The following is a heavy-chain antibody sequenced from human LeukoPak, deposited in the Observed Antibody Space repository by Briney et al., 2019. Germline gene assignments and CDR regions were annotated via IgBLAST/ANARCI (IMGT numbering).Heavy chain of an antibody. V-gene: IGHV3-21*01. CDR2: ISPDSNHI. CDR3: TRLLLESSPPNDF. J-gene: IGHJ4*02. Sequence: GESLRLPCAASGFAFSRYSMNWVRQASGKGLEWVSSISPDSNHIYYADSVRGRFTMSRDDSQNSLHLRMNSLRADDTAVYYCTRLLLESSPPNDFWGQGTLVAVSS. CDR1: GFAFSRYS. D-gene: IGHD3-3*01.